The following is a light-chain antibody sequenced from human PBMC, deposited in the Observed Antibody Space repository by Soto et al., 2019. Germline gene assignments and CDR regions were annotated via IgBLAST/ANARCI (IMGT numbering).Light chain of an antibody. J-gene: IGLJ1*01. CDR3: AAWDGSLTAYV. CDR2: GNN. CDR1: SSNIGSNT. V-gene: IGLV1-44*01. Sequence: QSVLTQPPSASGTPGQRVTISCFGSSSNIGSNTVNWYQQLPGTAPRLLIYGNNQRPSGVPDRFSGSKSVTFASLALSGLQSEDEADYYCAAWDGSLTAYVFGTGPKVTVL.